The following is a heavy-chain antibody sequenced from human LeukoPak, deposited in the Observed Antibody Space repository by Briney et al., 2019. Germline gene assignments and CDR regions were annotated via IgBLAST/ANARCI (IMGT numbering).Heavy chain of an antibody. CDR2: ISSSSSYI. CDR3: ARVNSPLNIVVVPAAMPASYYYYGMDV. CDR1: GFTFSSYS. Sequence: GGSLRLSCAASGFTFSSYSMNWVRQAPGRGLEWVSSISSSSSYIYYADSVKGRFTISRDNAKNSLYLQMNSLRAEDTAVYYCARVNSPLNIVVVPAAMPASYYYYGMDVWGQGTTVTVSS. V-gene: IGHV3-21*01. J-gene: IGHJ6*02. D-gene: IGHD2-2*01.